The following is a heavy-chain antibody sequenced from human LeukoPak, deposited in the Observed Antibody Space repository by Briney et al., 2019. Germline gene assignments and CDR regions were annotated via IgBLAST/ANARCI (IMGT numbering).Heavy chain of an antibody. Sequence: ASVKVSCKASGGTFSSYAISWVRQAPGQGLEWMGRIIPIFGIANYAQKFQGRVTITADKSTSTAYMELSSLRSEDTAVYYCARSTYCGGDCSDYYYGMDVWGQGTTVTVSS. CDR2: IIPIFGIA. CDR1: GGTFSSYA. D-gene: IGHD2-21*02. J-gene: IGHJ6*02. CDR3: ARSTYCGGDCSDYYYGMDV. V-gene: IGHV1-69*04.